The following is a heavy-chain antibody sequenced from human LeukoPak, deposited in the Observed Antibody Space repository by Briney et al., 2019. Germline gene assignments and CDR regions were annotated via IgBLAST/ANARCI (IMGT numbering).Heavy chain of an antibody. V-gene: IGHV4-59*01. Sequence: PSETLSLTCTLSRGSISSYYWSWIRQPPGKGLEWIGYIYYSGSTNYNPSLKSRVTMSVDMSKNQFSLKLSSVTAADTAVYYCARTFSKDHYFDYWGQGTLVTVSS. CDR2: IYYSGST. CDR1: RGSISSYY. J-gene: IGHJ4*02. CDR3: ARTFSKDHYFDY. D-gene: IGHD3-3*02.